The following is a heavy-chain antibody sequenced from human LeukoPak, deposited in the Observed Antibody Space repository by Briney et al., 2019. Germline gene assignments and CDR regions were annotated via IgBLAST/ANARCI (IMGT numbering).Heavy chain of an antibody. J-gene: IGHJ4*02. CDR3: ARGGGWEDFDH. CDR2: ISSGGAMI. D-gene: IGHD1-26*01. V-gene: IGHV3-48*04. CDR1: GFTVSSNS. Sequence: GGSLRLSCTVSGFTVSSNSWSWVRQAPGKGLEWVSYISSGGAMIYYGDSVKGRFTISRDNAKNSLYLQMNSLRAEDTAVYYCARGGGWEDFDHWGQGTLVTVSS.